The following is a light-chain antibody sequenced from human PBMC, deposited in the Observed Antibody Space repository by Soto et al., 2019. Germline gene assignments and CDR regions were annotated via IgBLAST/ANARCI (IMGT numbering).Light chain of an antibody. CDR3: QQSYTSPLT. CDR2: AAS. J-gene: IGKJ4*01. V-gene: IGKV1-39*01. Sequence: DIQMTQSPYSLSASVGDRVTITCRASQSVSTYLNWYQQKPGKAPNLLIYAASSLQSGVPSRFSGGGSGTDFTLTISRLQPEDFATYYCQQSYTSPLTFGGGTKVDIK. CDR1: QSVSTY.